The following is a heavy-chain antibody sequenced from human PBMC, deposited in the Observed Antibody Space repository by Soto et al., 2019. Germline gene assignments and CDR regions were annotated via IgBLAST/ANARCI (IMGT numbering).Heavy chain of an antibody. CDR2: ITQTGDNT. CDR1: GFSFNVYT. Sequence: EVQLVESGGGSAQPGGSLRLSCVASGFSFNVYTMNWLRQAPGQALEWLSFITQTGDNTYYADSVKGRFTISRDNAKNSLYMELNNLRAEDTAVYYCARDLGWAFDYWGRGTLVTVSS. D-gene: IGHD6-19*01. J-gene: IGHJ4*02. V-gene: IGHV3-48*01. CDR3: ARDLGWAFDY.